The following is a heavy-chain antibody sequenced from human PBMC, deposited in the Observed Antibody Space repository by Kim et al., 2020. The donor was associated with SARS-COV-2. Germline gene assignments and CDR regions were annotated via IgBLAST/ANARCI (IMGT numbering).Heavy chain of an antibody. CDR2: IDPSDSYT. CDR1: GYSFTSYW. CDR3: ARWKGSGWYGGGSYFDY. D-gene: IGHD6-19*01. Sequence: GESLKISCNGSGYSFTSYWISWVRQMPGKGLEWMGRIDPSDSYTNYSPSFQGHVTISADNSISTAYLQWNSLKASDTAMYYCARWKGSGWYGGGSYFDYWGQGTLVTVSS. J-gene: IGHJ4*02. V-gene: IGHV5-10-1*01.